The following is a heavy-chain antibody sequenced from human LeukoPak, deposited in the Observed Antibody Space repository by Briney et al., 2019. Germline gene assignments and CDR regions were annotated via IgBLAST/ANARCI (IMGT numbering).Heavy chain of an antibody. D-gene: IGHD2-2*02. CDR3: ARGQVPAAIRFYYYYYYMDV. Sequence: PGGSLRLSCAASGFTVSSNYMSWVRQAPGKGLEWVSVIYSGGSTYYADSVKGRFTISRDNSKNTLYLQMNSLRAEDTAVYYCARGQVPAAIRFYYYYYYMDVWGKGTTVTVSS. J-gene: IGHJ6*03. V-gene: IGHV3-53*01. CDR2: IYSGGST. CDR1: GFTVSSNY.